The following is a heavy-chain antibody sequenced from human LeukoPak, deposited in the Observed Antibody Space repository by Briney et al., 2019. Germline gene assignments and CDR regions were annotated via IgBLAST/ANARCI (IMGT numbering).Heavy chain of an antibody. CDR3: VKDRTGTYTLDY. J-gene: IGHJ4*02. CDR2: ISDDGSRQ. CDR1: GFTFSSYA. Sequence: GGSLRLSCSASGFTFSSYAIHWGRQAPGKGLEWVAFISDDGSRQHYADSVKGRFTISRDNSKNTLNLQMNSLRAEDTAVYYCVKDRTGTYTLDYWGQGTLVTVSS. D-gene: IGHD3-10*01. V-gene: IGHV3-30-3*01.